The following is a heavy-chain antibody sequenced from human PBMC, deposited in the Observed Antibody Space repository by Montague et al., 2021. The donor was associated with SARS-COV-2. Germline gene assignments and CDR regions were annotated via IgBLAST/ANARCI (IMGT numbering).Heavy chain of an antibody. D-gene: IGHD3-3*01. CDR3: ARSGVGIFDFSYFDS. CDR2: RYQNGAT. V-gene: IGHV4-38-2*02. J-gene: IGHJ4*02. Sequence: SETLSLTCSVSGFSISSGYYWGWIQQTPGKGLEWIGSRYQNGATYYSPSLKRPVTILLDTSKNQFSLSLTSVTAADTAVYYCARSGVGIFDFSYFDSWGQGSLVIVSS. CDR1: GFSISSGYY.